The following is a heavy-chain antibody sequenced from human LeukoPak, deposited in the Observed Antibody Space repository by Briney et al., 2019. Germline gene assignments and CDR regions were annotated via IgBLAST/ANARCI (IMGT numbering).Heavy chain of an antibody. J-gene: IGHJ5*01. CDR3: ARRGTYQNWLDS. CDR1: AFTFSNYW. Sequence: GGSLRLSCAASAFTFSNYWMSWVRQAPGKGLEWVATIKEDGSERYYVDSVRGRFTISRDNAKNSLYLQMNSLRAEDTAVYYCARRGTYQNWLDSWGQGTLVTVSS. V-gene: IGHV3-7*01. CDR2: IKEDGSER. D-gene: IGHD3-16*01.